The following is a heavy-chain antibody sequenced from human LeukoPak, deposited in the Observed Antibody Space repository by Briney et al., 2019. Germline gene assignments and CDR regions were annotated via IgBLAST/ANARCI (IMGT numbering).Heavy chain of an antibody. D-gene: IGHD3-9*01. CDR1: GFTFSTSA. Sequence: GGSLRLSCAASGFTFSTSAMSWVRQAPGKGLEWVAFIRYDGSNKYYADSVKGRFTISRDNSKNTLYLQMNSLRAEDTAVYYCANRDYDILTGYYRGPPTYWGQGTLVTVSS. CDR3: ANRDYDILTGYYRGPPTY. CDR2: IRYDGSNK. V-gene: IGHV3-30*02. J-gene: IGHJ4*02.